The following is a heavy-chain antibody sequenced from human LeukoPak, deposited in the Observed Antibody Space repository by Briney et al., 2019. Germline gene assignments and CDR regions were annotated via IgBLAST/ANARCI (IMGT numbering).Heavy chain of an antibody. V-gene: IGHV3-7*01. J-gene: IGHJ4*02. CDR3: ARSLSGSYSAFDY. CDR2: IKQDGSER. D-gene: IGHD1-26*01. Sequence: GGSLRLSCAASGFTFRNYWVTWVRQAPEKGLEWVANIKQDGSERYYVDSVKGRFTISRDNAENSLYLQMNSLRAEDTAVYYCARSLSGSYSAFDYWGQGTLVTVSS. CDR1: GFTFRNYW.